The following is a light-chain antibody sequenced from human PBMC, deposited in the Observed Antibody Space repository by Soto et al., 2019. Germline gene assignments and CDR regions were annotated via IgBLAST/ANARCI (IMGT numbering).Light chain of an antibody. J-gene: IGLJ3*02. Sequence: QSVLTQPPSMSGAPGQRVTITCTGSRSNIGAGYDVHWYQHLPGTAPKLLIYGNTNRPSGVPDRFSGSKSGTSASLAITGLQAEDEADYYCQSHDSSLNSWVFGGGTKLTVL. V-gene: IGLV1-40*01. CDR2: GNT. CDR1: RSNIGAGYD. CDR3: QSHDSSLNSWV.